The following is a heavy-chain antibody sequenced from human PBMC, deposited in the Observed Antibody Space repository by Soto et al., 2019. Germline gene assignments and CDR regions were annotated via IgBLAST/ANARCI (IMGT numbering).Heavy chain of an antibody. D-gene: IGHD4-17*01. CDR2: IIPIFGTA. V-gene: IGHV1-69*06. CDR3: ASRVGDDYGVDYFDY. CDR1: GGTFSSYA. Sequence: SVKVSCKASGGTFSSYAISWVRQAPGQGLEWMGGIIPIFGTANYAQKFQSRVTITADKSTSTAYMELSSLRSEDTAVYYCASRVGDDYGVDYFDYWGQGTLVTVSS. J-gene: IGHJ4*02.